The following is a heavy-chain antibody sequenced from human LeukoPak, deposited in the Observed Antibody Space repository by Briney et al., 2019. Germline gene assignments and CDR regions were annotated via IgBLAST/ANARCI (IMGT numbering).Heavy chain of an antibody. V-gene: IGHV4-38-2*02. CDR2: IYHSGST. J-gene: IGHJ4*02. CDR3: ARVTRGFDY. CDR1: GYSISSGYY. Sequence: SETLSLTCTVSGYSISSGYYWGWIRQPPGKGLEWIGSIYHSGSTYYNPSLKSRVTISVDTSKNQFSLKLSSVTAADTAVYYCARVTRGFDYWGQGTLVTVSS. D-gene: IGHD3-10*01.